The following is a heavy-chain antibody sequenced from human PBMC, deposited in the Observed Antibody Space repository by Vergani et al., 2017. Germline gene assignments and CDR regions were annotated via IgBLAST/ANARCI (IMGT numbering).Heavy chain of an antibody. D-gene: IGHD3-9*01. CDR2: IYSGGST. V-gene: IGHV3-53*01. CDR3: AREGRLYDILTDYYHGTMDV. J-gene: IGHJ6*02. Sequence: EVQLVESGGGLIQPGGSLRLSCAASGFTVSSNYMSWVRQAPGKGLEWVSVIYSGGSTYYADSVKGRFTISRDNSKNTLYLQMNSLRAEATAVYYCAREGRLYDILTDYYHGTMDVWGQGTTVTVSS. CDR1: GFTVSSNY.